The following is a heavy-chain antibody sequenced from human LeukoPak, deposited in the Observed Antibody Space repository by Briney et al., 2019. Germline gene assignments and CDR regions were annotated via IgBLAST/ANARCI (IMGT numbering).Heavy chain of an antibody. CDR3: AASPDYYDSSGYSYYFDY. CDR1: GFTFTSSA. Sequence: TSVKVSCKASGFTFTSSAVQWVRQARGQRLEWIGWIVVGSGNTNYAQKFQERVTITRDMSTSTAYMELSSLRSEDTAVYYCAASPDYYDSSGYSYYFDYWGQGTLVTVSS. J-gene: IGHJ4*02. V-gene: IGHV1-58*01. CDR2: IVVGSGNT. D-gene: IGHD3-22*01.